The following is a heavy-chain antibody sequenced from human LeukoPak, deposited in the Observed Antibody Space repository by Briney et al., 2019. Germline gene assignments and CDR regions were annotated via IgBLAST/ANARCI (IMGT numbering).Heavy chain of an antibody. D-gene: IGHD6-13*01. Sequence: GGSLRLSCAASGFTVSSNYMSWVRQAPGKGLEWVSVIYSGGSTYYADSVKGRFTISRDNSKNTLYLQMNSLRAEDTAVYYCAREVTGSSWQGFGPWGQGTLVTVSS. J-gene: IGHJ5*02. CDR1: GFTVSSNY. CDR3: AREVTGSSWQGFGP. V-gene: IGHV3-66*01. CDR2: IYSGGST.